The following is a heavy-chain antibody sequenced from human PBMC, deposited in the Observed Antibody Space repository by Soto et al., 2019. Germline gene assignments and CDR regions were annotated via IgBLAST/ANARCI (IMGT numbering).Heavy chain of an antibody. D-gene: IGHD6-19*01. CDR1: GYSFTSYW. Sequence: GESLKISCKGSGYSFTSYWISWVRQMPGKGLEWMGRIDPSDSYTNYSPSFQGHVTISADKSISTAYLQCSSLNASDTAMYYFERHGIAVDWGQGTLVTVSS. CDR3: ERHGIAVD. V-gene: IGHV5-10-1*01. CDR2: IDPSDSYT. J-gene: IGHJ4*02.